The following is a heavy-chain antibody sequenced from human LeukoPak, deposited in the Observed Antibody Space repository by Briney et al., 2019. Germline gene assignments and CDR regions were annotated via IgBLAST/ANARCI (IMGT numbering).Heavy chain of an antibody. CDR3: ARDRDSNWYPYHDY. J-gene: IGHJ4*02. Sequence: GGSLRLSCAASGFTFLNSWMSWVRQAPGKGLEWMANIKPDGSQKYYVDSVKGRFTISRDNAKNSLYLQVDSLTAEDTAIYYCARDRDSNWYPYHDYWGQGVLVTVYS. CDR2: IKPDGSQK. D-gene: IGHD6-13*01. CDR1: GFTFLNSW. V-gene: IGHV3-7*03.